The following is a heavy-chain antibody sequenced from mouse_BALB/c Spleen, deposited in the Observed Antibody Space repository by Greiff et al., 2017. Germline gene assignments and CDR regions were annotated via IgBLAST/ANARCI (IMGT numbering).Heavy chain of an antibody. CDR1: GYTFTSYY. D-gene: IGHD1-1*01. CDR2: INPSNGGT. CDR3: TRNYGRAMDY. Sequence: VKLQQSGAELVKPGASVKLSCKASGYTFTSYYMYWVKQRPGQGLEWIGEINPSNGGTNFNEKFKSKATLTVDKSSSTAYMQLSSLTSEDSAVYYCTRNYGRAMDYWGQGTSVTVSS. V-gene: IGHV1S81*02. J-gene: IGHJ4*01.